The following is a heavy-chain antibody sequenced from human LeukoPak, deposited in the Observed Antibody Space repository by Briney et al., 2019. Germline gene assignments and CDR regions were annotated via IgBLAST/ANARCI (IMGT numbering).Heavy chain of an antibody. CDR2: IEEDGSEK. V-gene: IGHV3-7*05. CDR3: AFGSTDYFDY. Sequence: PGGSLRLSCAASGFTFSTYWMSWVRQAPGKGLEGVASIEEDGSEKYYVDSVRGRFTISRDNAKNSLFLQMNSLRAEDTAVYYCAFGSTDYFDYWGQGTLVTVSS. D-gene: IGHD3-3*01. CDR1: GFTFSTYW. J-gene: IGHJ4*02.